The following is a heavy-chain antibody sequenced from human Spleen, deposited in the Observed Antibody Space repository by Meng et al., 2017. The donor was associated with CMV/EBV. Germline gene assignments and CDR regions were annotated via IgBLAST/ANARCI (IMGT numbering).Heavy chain of an antibody. J-gene: IGHJ4*02. CDR1: GFTFSSYA. Sequence: LKISCAASGFTFSSYAMHWVRQAPGKGLEWVAVISYDGSNKYYADSVKGRFTISRDNSKNTLYLQMNSLRAEDTAVYYCARDLSFGVVIIDYWGQGTLVTVSS. CDR2: ISYDGSNK. V-gene: IGHV3-30-3*01. D-gene: IGHD3-3*01. CDR3: ARDLSFGVVIIDY.